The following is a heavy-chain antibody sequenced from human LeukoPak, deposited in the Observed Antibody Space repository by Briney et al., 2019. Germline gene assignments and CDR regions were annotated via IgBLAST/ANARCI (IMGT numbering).Heavy chain of an antibody. CDR2: INPSGGRT. CDR1: GYTFTSYY. J-gene: IGHJ5*02. Sequence: GASVKVSCKASGYTFTSYYMNWVRQAPGQGVEGMGIINPSGGRTSYAQKFQGRVTITRDTSTSTVYIELSSLRSEDTAVYYCARGHEGFGELGSWFDPWGQGTLVTVSS. V-gene: IGHV1-46*01. CDR3: ARGHEGFGELGSWFDP. D-gene: IGHD3-10*01.